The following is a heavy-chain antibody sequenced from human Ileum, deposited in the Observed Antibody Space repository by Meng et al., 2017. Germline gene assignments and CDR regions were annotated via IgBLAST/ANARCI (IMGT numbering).Heavy chain of an antibody. Sequence: SETLSLTCAVSGSSVSSNYYWGWLRQPPGKGLEWIGTLHHSGSPFYNPSLKSRVTISVDTSKNQVSLKVSSASAADTAVYYCARDLGAVKGWFDARGQGTLVTVSS. CDR1: GSSVSSNYY. CDR2: LHHSGSP. D-gene: IGHD1-26*01. V-gene: IGHV4-38-2*02. CDR3: ARDLGAVKGWFDA. J-gene: IGHJ5*02.